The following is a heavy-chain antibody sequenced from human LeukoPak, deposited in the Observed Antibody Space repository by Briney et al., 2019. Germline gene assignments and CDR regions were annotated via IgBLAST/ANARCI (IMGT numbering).Heavy chain of an antibody. CDR3: ARDPFRTVTTYYYGMDV. CDR1: GYTFTSYD. CDR2: INPNSGGT. D-gene: IGHD4-17*01. V-gene: IGHV1-2*02. Sequence: ASVKVSCKASGYTFTSYDINWVRQAPGQGLEWMGWINPNSGGTNYAQKFQGRVTMTRDTSISTAYMELSRLRSDDTAVYYCARDPFRTVTTYYYGMDVWGQGTTVTVSS. J-gene: IGHJ6*02.